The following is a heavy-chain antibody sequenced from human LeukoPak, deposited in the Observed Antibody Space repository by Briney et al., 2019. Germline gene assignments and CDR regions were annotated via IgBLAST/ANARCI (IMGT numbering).Heavy chain of an antibody. CDR1: GFTFSNYA. J-gene: IGHJ6*02. CDR3: ARGGGLDV. D-gene: IGHD3-16*01. CDR2: INHNGNVN. Sequence: GGSLRLSCAASGFTFSNYAMSWVRQTPGKGLEWVASINHNGNVNYYVDSVKGRFTISRDNAKNSLYLQMSNLRAEDTAVYFCARGGGLDVWGQGATVTVSS. V-gene: IGHV3-7*03.